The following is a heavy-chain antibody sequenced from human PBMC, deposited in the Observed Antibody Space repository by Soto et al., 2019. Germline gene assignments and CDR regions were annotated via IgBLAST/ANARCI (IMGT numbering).Heavy chain of an antibody. J-gene: IGHJ6*02. CDR1: GYTETGYY. Sequence: GASVKVSCKASGYTETGYYMDWVRQATGQGLEWMGWINPNSGGTNYAQKFQGWVTMTRDTSISTAYMELSRLRSDDTAVYYCARGGQYCSSTSCYVGLPGMDVWGQGTTVTVSS. CDR3: ARGGQYCSSTSCYVGLPGMDV. V-gene: IGHV1-2*04. D-gene: IGHD2-2*01. CDR2: INPNSGGT.